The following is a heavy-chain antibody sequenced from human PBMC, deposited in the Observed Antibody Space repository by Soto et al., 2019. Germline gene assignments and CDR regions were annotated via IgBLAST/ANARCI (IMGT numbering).Heavy chain of an antibody. D-gene: IGHD6-19*01. CDR3: ARQSSGWYNWFDP. J-gene: IGHJ5*02. CDR1: GLTFRSYW. Sequence: PGGSLRLSCSASGLTFRSYWMHWVRQAPGKGLVWVSRINTDGSVAMYVDSVKGRFTISRDNAKNTLFLHMNSLPAAETAVYYCARQSSGWYNWFDPWGQGTLVTV. V-gene: IGHV3-74*03. CDR2: INTDGSVA.